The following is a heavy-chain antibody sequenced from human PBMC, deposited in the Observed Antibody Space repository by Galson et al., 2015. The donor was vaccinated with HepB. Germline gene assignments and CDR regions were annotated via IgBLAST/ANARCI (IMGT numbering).Heavy chain of an antibody. CDR3: ARFRSGEPSDS. D-gene: IGHD2-15*01. Sequence: SVKVSCKASGFTFTNYAIHWMRQAPGQRLEWLGWINVGNGITRYSQKFQGRVTITRDTSASTVHMELSSLISEDTSMYYCARFRSGEPSDSWGQGTLVTVSS. CDR2: INVGNGIT. V-gene: IGHV1-3*01. CDR1: GFTFTNYA. J-gene: IGHJ5*01.